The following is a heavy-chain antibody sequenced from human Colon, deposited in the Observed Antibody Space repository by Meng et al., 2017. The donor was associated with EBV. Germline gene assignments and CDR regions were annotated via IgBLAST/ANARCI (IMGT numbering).Heavy chain of an antibody. CDR3: TTDEGGSRF. J-gene: IGHJ4*02. Sequence: EVQLVESGGGWVRPGESVDLSCTASGFSFTDAWMNWVRQAPGKGLEWVGRIRSQIDGRTTDYTAPVKGRFAISRDDSKKTLYLQMNGLRIEDSAVYYCTTDEGGSRFWGQGTLVTVSS. CDR1: GFSFTDAW. D-gene: IGHD1-26*01. V-gene: IGHV3-15*01. CDR2: IRSQIDGRTT.